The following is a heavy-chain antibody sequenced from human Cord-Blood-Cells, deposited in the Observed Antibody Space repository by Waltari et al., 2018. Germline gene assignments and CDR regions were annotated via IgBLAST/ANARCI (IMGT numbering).Heavy chain of an antibody. J-gene: IGHJ4*02. CDR3: ATEVAGTGGFDY. CDR1: GYTLTALY. CDR2: FELEDVET. V-gene: IGHV1-24*01. D-gene: IGHD6-19*01. Sequence: VPLLQSGAGGKTPGASVKVSGTLSGYTLTALYMHCVRQARGKGLEWRGGFELEDVETIYAQKFQGRVTMTEDTSTDTAYMELSSLRSEDTAVYYCATEVAGTGGFDYWGQGTLVTVSS.